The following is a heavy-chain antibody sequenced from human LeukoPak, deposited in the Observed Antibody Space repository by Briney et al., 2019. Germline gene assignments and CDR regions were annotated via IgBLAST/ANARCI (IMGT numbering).Heavy chain of an antibody. V-gene: IGHV3-48*01. CDR3: ARGLAYYYASSAYFLDF. CDR1: GFTFSSYS. Sequence: GGSLRLSCAASGFTFSSYSLNWVRQAPGKGLEWVSYISSSSGSIYYADSVKGRFTISRDNSKNTLYLQMNSLRAEDTAVFYCARGLAYYYASSAYFLDFWGQGTLVTVSS. CDR2: ISSSSGSI. D-gene: IGHD3-22*01. J-gene: IGHJ4*02.